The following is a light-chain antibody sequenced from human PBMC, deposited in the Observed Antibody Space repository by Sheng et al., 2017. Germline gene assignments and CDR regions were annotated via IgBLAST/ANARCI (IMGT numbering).Light chain of an antibody. J-gene: IGKJ3*01. CDR1: QSVLSSANNKNF. CDR3: QQYHAPPFT. CDR2: WAS. Sequence: DIVMTQSPDSLTASLGERATINCRSSQSVLSSANNKNFLGWYQQKPGQSPKLLIYWASTRESGVPDRFSASESGTDFTLTITSLQAEDVAIYFCQQYHAPPFTFGPGTKVNIK. V-gene: IGKV4-1*01.